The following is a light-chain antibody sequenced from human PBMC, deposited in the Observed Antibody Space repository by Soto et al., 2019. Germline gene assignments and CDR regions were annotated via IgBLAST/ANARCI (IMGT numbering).Light chain of an antibody. CDR1: SGHSSYA. CDR3: QTWGTGIKI. Sequence: QSVLTQSPSASASLGASVKLTCTLSSGHSSYAIAWHQQQPEKGPRYLMKLNSDVSHSKGDGLPDRFSGSSSGAERYLTISSLQSEDEADYYCQTWGTGIKIFGGGTKVTVL. J-gene: IGLJ2*01. CDR2: LNSDVSH. V-gene: IGLV4-69*01.